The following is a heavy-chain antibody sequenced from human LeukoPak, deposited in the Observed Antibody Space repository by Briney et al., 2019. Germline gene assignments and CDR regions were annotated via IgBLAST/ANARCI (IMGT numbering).Heavy chain of an antibody. CDR2: ISPTGLST. CDR1: GFPFPTYS. CDR3: ARGGSDPITDVDY. Sequence: GGSLRLSCAASGFPFPTYSMNWVRQAPGKGLEWVSAISPTGLSTYYADSVKGRFTISRDNSKNTLYLQMNSLRPEDTAIYYCARGGSDPITDVDYWGQGTLVTVSS. J-gene: IGHJ4*02. V-gene: IGHV3-23*01.